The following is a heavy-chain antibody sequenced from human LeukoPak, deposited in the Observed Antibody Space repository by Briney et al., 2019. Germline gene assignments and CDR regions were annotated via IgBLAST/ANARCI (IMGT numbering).Heavy chain of an antibody. D-gene: IGHD3-22*01. CDR3: ARDKTYYCDSSDFDAFDI. CDR2: IYYSGST. CDR1: GGSISSDSYY. Sequence: SETLSLTCTVSGGSISSDSYYWGWIRQPPGKGLQWIGCIYYSGSTYYNPSLKSQVTISVDTSKNQFSLKLSSVTAADTAVYYCARDKTYYCDSSDFDAFDIWGQGTMVTVSS. V-gene: IGHV4-39*07. J-gene: IGHJ3*02.